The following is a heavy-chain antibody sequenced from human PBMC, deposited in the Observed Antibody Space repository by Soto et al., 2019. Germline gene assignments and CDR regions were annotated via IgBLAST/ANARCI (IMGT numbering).Heavy chain of an antibody. CDR3: ARVRFGVPAVNAFDI. CDR1: GFTFSSYS. J-gene: IGHJ3*02. Sequence: GGSLRLSCAASGFTFSSYSMNWVRQAPGKGLEWVSSISSSSSYIYYADSVKGRFTISRDNAKNSLYLQMNSLRAEDTAVYYCARVRFGVPAVNAFDIWGQGTMVTVSS. CDR2: ISSSSSYI. V-gene: IGHV3-21*01. D-gene: IGHD2-2*01.